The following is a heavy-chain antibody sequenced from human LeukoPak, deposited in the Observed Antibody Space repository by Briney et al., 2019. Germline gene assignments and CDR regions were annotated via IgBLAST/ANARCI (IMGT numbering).Heavy chain of an antibody. D-gene: IGHD3-3*01. CDR1: GYSFTSYW. CDR3: ARAPFSTIFGVVIDDAFDI. Sequence: GESLKISCKGSGYSFTSYWIGWVRQMPGKGLEWMGIIYPGDSDTRYSPSFQGQVTISADKSISTAYLQWSSLKASDTAMYYCARAPFSTIFGVVIDDAFDIWGQGTMVTVSS. CDR2: IYPGDSDT. V-gene: IGHV5-51*01. J-gene: IGHJ3*02.